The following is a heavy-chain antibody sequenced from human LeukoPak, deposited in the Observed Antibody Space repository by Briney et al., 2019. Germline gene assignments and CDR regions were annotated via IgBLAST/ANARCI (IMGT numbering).Heavy chain of an antibody. Sequence: PGGSLRLSCAASGFTFSSYGMSWVRQAPGKGLEWVSAISGSGGSTYYADSVKGRFTISRDNSKNTLYLQMNSLRAEDTAVYYCAKPLYRSGSYFDYWGQGTLVTVSS. J-gene: IGHJ4*02. CDR3: AKPLYRSGSYFDY. CDR2: ISGSGGST. D-gene: IGHD1-26*01. V-gene: IGHV3-23*01. CDR1: GFTFSSYG.